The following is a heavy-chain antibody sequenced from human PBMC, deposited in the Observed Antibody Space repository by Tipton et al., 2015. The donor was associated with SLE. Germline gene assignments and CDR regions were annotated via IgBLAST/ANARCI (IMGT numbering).Heavy chain of an antibody. V-gene: IGHV4-39*07. D-gene: IGHD6-13*01. CDR3: ARGVAATGGVDY. CDR2: IYYSGNT. CDR1: GFTVSSNY. Sequence: LRLSCAASGFTVSSNYMSWVRQAPGKGLEWVGSIYYSGNTYYNPSLKSRVTISVDTSKNQFSLKLSSVTAADTAVYYCARGVAATGGVDYWGQGTLVTVSS. J-gene: IGHJ4*02.